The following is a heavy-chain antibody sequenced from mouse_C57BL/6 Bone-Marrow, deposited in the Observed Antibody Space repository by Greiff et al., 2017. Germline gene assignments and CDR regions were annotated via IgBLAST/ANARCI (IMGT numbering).Heavy chain of an antibody. V-gene: IGHV1-54*01. CDR2: INPGSGGT. CDR1: GYAFTNYL. J-gene: IGHJ1*03. CDR3: ARYDGYYRYWYFDV. Sequence: VQLQQSGAELVRPGTSVKVSCKASGYAFTNYLIEWVKQRPGQGLEWIGVINPGSGGTNYNEKFKGKATLTADKSSSTAYMQLSSLTSEDSAVYFCARYDGYYRYWYFDVWGTGTTVTVSS. D-gene: IGHD2-3*01.